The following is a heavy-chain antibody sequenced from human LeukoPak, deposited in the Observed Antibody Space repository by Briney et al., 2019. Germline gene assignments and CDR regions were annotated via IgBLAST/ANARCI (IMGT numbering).Heavy chain of an antibody. CDR3: AGGYSGYAYYFDY. Sequence: PGGSLRLSCAASGFTVSSNYMNWVRQAPGKGLEWVSVIYSGGSTYYADSVKGRFTISRDNAKNSLYLQTNSLRAEDTAVYYCAGGYSGYAYYFDYWGQGTLVTVSS. CDR2: IYSGGST. J-gene: IGHJ4*02. CDR1: GFTVSSNY. V-gene: IGHV3-53*01. D-gene: IGHD5-12*01.